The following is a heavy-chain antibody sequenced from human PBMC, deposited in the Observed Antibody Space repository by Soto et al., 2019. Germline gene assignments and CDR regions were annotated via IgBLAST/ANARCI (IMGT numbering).Heavy chain of an antibody. CDR2: IYPGDSDT. V-gene: IGHV5-51*01. CDR1: GNSFTSYW. Sequence: GESLKISCKGSGNSFTSYWIGWVRQMPGKGLEWMGIIYPGDSDTRYSPSFQGQVTISADKSISTAYLQWSSLKASDTAMYYCAKGMYFFFNGTATSELYTLSLHYALTIFPGESLKISCKGSGYSFTTYW. D-gene: IGHD5-18*01. CDR3: AKGMYFFFNGTATSELYTLSLHYALTIFPGESLKISCKGSGYSFTTYW. J-gene: IGHJ2*01.